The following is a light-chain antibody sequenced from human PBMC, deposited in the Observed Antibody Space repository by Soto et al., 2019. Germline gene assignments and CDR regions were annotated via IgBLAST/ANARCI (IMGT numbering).Light chain of an antibody. CDR2: AAS. CDR1: QGISSY. Sequence: IWMTQSPSLLSASTGDRVTITCRASQGISSYLAWYQQKPGKAPKLLIYAASTLQSGVPSRFSGSGSGTDFTLTISCLQSEDFATYYCQQYYSYPVTFGPGTKVDIK. V-gene: IGKV1-8*01. J-gene: IGKJ3*01. CDR3: QQYYSYPVT.